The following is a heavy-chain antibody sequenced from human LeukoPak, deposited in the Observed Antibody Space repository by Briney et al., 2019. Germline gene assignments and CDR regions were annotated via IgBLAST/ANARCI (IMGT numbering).Heavy chain of an antibody. Sequence: SETLSLTCTVSGGSISSSSYYWGWIRQPPGKGLEWIGSIYYSGSTYYNPSLKSRVTISVDTSKNQFSLKLSSVTAADTAVYYCAGDYVWGSYRYRKNYFDYWGQGTLVTVSS. J-gene: IGHJ4*02. D-gene: IGHD3-16*02. CDR1: GGSISSSSYY. CDR2: IYYSGST. V-gene: IGHV4-39*07. CDR3: AGDYVWGSYRYRKNYFDY.